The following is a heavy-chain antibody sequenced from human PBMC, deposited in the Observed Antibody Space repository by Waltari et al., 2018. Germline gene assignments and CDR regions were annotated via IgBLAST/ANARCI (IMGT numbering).Heavy chain of an antibody. CDR2: IYTGGST. CDR3: ARASGYLDY. D-gene: IGHD1-26*01. J-gene: IGHJ4*02. Sequence: QVQLQESGPGLVKPSGTLSLPCTVSGDSIRSYYWSWIRPPAGKGLEWIGRIYTGGSTKYNPSLKSRVTMSVDTFKNQLSLKLSSVTAADTAVYYCARASGYLDYWGQGTLVTVSS. CDR1: GDSIRSYY. V-gene: IGHV4-4*07.